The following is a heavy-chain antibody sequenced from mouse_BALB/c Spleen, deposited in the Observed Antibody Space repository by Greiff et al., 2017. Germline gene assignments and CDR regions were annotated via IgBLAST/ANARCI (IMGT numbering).Heavy chain of an antibody. CDR2: ISSGGST. D-gene: IGHD1-1*02. CDR3: ARGGGNWFAY. Sequence: EVKLMESGGGLVKPGGSLKLSCAASGFTFSSYAMSWVRQTPEKRLEWVASISSGGSTYYPDSVKGRFTISRDNARNILYLQMSSLRSEDTAMYYCARGGGNWFAYWGQGTLVTVSA. V-gene: IGHV5-6-5*01. J-gene: IGHJ3*01. CDR1: GFTFSSYA.